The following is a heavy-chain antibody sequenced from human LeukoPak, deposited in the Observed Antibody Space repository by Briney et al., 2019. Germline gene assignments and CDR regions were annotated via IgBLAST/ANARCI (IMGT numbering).Heavy chain of an antibody. J-gene: IGHJ4*02. CDR2: INTSTGES. D-gene: IGHD3-10*01. Sequence: HGASVKVSCKASGYTFTSSVVNWVRQAPGQGLEWMGWINTSTGESTFAQGFTGRFVFSLDTSVTTAYLQITALKAEDTAVYYCASVGRFGVDYWGPGTLVTVSS. CDR3: ASVGRFGVDY. V-gene: IGHV7-4-1*02. CDR1: GYTFTSSV.